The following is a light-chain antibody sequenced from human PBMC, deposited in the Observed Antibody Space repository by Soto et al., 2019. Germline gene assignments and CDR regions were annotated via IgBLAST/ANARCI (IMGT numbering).Light chain of an antibody. Sequence: DIQMTQSPTSLSASVGDRVTITCRASQDIRNFVAWYQQKPGKAPKLLIYAASTLQSGVPSRFSGSGSGTDYTLTINSLQPEYAATYSCQKYSSVPVFGPVTKVEIK. CDR3: QKYSSVPV. V-gene: IGKV1-27*01. CDR2: AAS. J-gene: IGKJ3*01. CDR1: QDIRNF.